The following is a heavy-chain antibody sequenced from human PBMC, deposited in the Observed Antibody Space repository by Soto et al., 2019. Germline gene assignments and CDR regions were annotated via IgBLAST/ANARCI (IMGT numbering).Heavy chain of an antibody. D-gene: IGHD6-13*01. V-gene: IGHV4-31*03. CDR3: AREGFSSCWSPRGLGFDY. J-gene: IGHJ4*02. Sequence: QVQLQESGPGLVKPSQTLSLTCTVSGGSISSGGYYWSWIRQLPGKGMEWIGYIYYSVSTYYNPFLKCRVTIAVDTSKNQFSLKLSSVTAADTAVYYWAREGFSSCWSPRGLGFDYWGQGTLVTVSS. CDR2: IYYSVST. CDR1: GGSISSGGYY.